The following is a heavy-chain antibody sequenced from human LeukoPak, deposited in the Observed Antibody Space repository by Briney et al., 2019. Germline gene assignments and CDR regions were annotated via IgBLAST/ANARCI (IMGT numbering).Heavy chain of an antibody. D-gene: IGHD5-12*01. V-gene: IGHV3-48*02. CDR2: ISSSGSTM. CDR1: GFTFSDYS. J-gene: IGHJ4*02. Sequence: QPGGSLLLSCAASGFTFSDYSMHWVRQAPGKGLEWVSYISSSGSTMYYADSVKGRFTISRDNARNSLYLQMNSLRDEDTAVYYCARPYSAVFDYWGQGTLGTVSS. CDR3: ARPYSAVFDY.